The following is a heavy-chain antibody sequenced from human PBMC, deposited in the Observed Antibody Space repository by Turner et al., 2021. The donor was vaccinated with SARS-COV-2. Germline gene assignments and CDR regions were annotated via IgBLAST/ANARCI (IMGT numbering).Heavy chain of an antibody. V-gene: IGHV3-74*01. CDR2: IKGEGSGA. J-gene: IGHJ4*02. CDR3: ARSNPPQD. Sequence: EVQVVESGGGVVQPGGYLRLSCAASGFTFSNYWMHWVRQVPGKGLMWVSRIKGEGSGATYADSVQGRFRIARDNAKNTLSLQMNNLRVEDTAIYYCARSNPPQDWGQGTLVTVSS. CDR1: GFTFSNYW.